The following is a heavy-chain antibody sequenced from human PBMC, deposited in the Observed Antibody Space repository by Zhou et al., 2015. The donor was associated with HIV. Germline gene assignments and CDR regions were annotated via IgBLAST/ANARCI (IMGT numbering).Heavy chain of an antibody. CDR3: VRYRSNYLDY. D-gene: IGHD6-19*01. CDR2: VKGDGTVM. CDR1: GFTFSTYS. Sequence: EEQLVESGGGLVQPGGSLRLSCAASGFTFSTYSMNWVRQAPGKGLEWVANVKGDGTVMYYVDSVEGRFTISRDDATNSVYLHMNSLRVEDTAVYYCVRYRSNYLDYWGQGTLVTVSS. V-gene: IGHV3-7*03. J-gene: IGHJ4*02.